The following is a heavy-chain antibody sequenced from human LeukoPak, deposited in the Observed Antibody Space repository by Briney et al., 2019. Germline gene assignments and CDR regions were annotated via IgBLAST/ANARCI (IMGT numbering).Heavy chain of an antibody. D-gene: IGHD6-13*01. CDR1: GFTFSSYW. Sequence: GGSLRLSCAASGFTFSSYWMSWVRQAPGKGLEWVANTKQDGSEKYYVDSVKGRFTISRDNAKNSLYLQMNSLRAEDTAVYYCAREDSSSWQLFDYWGQGTLVTVSS. J-gene: IGHJ4*02. CDR2: TKQDGSEK. V-gene: IGHV3-7*01. CDR3: AREDSSSWQLFDY.